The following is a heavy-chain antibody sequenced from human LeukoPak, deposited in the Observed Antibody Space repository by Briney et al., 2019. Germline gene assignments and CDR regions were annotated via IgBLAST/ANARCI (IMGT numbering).Heavy chain of an antibody. CDR3: AKVDLASEYYDFWSGYLIDAFGI. J-gene: IGHJ3*02. CDR1: GFTFSSYG. V-gene: IGHV3-30*18. CDR2: ISYDGSNK. D-gene: IGHD3-3*01. Sequence: GGSLRLSCAASGFTFSSYGMHWVRQAPGKGLEWVAVISYDGSNKYYADSVKGRFTISRDNSKNTLYLQMNSLRAEDTAVYYCAKVDLASEYYDFWSGYLIDAFGIWGQGTMVTVSS.